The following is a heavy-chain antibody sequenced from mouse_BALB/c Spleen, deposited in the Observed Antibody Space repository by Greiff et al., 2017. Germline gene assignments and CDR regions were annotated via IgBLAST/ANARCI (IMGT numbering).Heavy chain of an antibody. Sequence: QVQLKESGAELVRPGTSVKVSCKASGYAFTNYLIEWVKQRPGQGLEWIGVINPGSGGTNYNEKCKGKATLTADKSSSTAYMQLSSLTSDDSAGYFCARSGTAYWGQGTLVTVAA. V-gene: IGHV1-54*01. D-gene: IGHD4-1*01. J-gene: IGHJ3*01. CDR1: GYAFTNYL. CDR2: INPGSGGT. CDR3: ARSGTAY.